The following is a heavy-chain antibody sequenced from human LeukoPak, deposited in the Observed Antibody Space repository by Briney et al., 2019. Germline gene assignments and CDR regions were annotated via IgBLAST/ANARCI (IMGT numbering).Heavy chain of an antibody. J-gene: IGHJ4*02. CDR1: GYTFTSYG. Sequence: ASVKVFCKASGYTFTSYGISWVRQAPGQGLEWMGWISAYNGNTNYAQKLQGRVTMTTDTSTSTAYMELRSLRSDDTAVYYCARVVSDCSSTSCRPSLYYFDYWGQGTLVTVSS. CDR2: ISAYNGNT. V-gene: IGHV1-18*01. CDR3: ARVVSDCSSTSCRPSLYYFDY. D-gene: IGHD2-2*01.